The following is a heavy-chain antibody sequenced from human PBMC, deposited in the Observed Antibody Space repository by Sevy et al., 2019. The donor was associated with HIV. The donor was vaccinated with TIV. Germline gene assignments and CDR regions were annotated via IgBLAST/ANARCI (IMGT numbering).Heavy chain of an antibody. CDR1: GVSISSGAYY. V-gene: IGHV4-30-2*01. CDR2: IYHTGNT. Sequence: SETLSLTCAVSGVSISSGAYYWNWIRQPPGKGLEWIGYIYHTGNTYYNPSLKSRITISLDRSKNQFSLRLSSVTAADTAVYFCARDGGTMTTPGSFDIRGQGTMVTVSS. D-gene: IGHD4-17*01. CDR3: ARDGGTMTTPGSFDI. J-gene: IGHJ3*02.